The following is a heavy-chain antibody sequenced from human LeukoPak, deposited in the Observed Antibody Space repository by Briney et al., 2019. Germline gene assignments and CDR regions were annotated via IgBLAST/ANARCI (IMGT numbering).Heavy chain of an antibody. D-gene: IGHD3-10*01. CDR1: GGSISSGGYY. V-gene: IGHV4-31*03. CDR2: IYYSGST. J-gene: IGHJ5*02. Sequence: SETLSLTCTVSGGSISSGGYYWSWIRQHPGKGLEWIGYIYYSGSTYYNPSLKSRVTISVDTSKNQFSLKLSSVTAADTAVYYCARDKRYGSGNKQRTEDWFDPWGQGTLVTVSS. CDR3: ARDKRYGSGNKQRTEDWFDP.